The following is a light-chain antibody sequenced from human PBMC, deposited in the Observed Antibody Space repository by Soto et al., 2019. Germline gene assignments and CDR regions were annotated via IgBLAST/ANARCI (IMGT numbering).Light chain of an antibody. Sequence: DSQMTQSPSSLSASVCDIVTITCRSSQSIVTYLNWYLQKPGKAPKLLIYAASNLQSGVPSRFSGSGSGTDFTLTISSLQPEDFATYFCQQSYSTPPWTFGQGTKVDIK. CDR3: QQSYSTPPWT. V-gene: IGKV1-39*01. J-gene: IGKJ1*01. CDR1: QSIVTY. CDR2: AAS.